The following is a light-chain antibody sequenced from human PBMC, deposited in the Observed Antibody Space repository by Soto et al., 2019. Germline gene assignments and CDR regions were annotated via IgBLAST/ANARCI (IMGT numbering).Light chain of an antibody. J-gene: IGKJ1*01. CDR1: QSITTY. CDR3: QQSYSSPRT. CDR2: AAS. V-gene: IGKV1-39*01. Sequence: DIQMTQSPSSLSASVGDRVTITCRASQSITTYLNWYRQKPGKAPKLLIYAASSLQSGVPSRFSGSGSETEFTLSISSLQPEDFATYFCQQSYSSPRTFGQGTKVEIK.